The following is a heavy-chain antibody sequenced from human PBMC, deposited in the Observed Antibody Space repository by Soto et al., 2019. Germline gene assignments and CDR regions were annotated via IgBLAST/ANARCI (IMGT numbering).Heavy chain of an antibody. CDR1: GGSISSYY. Sequence: TLSLTCTVSGGSISSYYWSWIRQPPGKGLEWIGYMYYGGRTNYNPSLKSRVTISVDTSKMQVSLKLSSVTAADTAVYFCARGTPSPLIVRSSRGPWFDPWGQGTLVTVSS. J-gene: IGHJ5*02. V-gene: IGHV4-59*08. CDR2: MYYGGRT. CDR3: ARGTPSPLIVRSSRGPWFDP. D-gene: IGHD2-15*01.